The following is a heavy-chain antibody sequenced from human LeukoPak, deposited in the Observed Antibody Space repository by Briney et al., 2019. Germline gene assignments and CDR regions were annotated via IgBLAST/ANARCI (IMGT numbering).Heavy chain of an antibody. CDR3: ATEKKYYYDSSGYWSDYYYYGMDV. J-gene: IGHJ6*02. CDR1: GFTFSSYG. D-gene: IGHD3-22*01. V-gene: IGHV3-30*03. CDR2: ISYDGSNK. Sequence: GGSLRLSCAASGFTFSSYGMHWVRQAPGKGLEWVAVISYDGSNKYYADSVKGRFTISRDNSKNTLYLQMNSLRAEDTAVYYCATEKKYYYDSSGYWSDYYYYGMDVWGQGTTVTVSS.